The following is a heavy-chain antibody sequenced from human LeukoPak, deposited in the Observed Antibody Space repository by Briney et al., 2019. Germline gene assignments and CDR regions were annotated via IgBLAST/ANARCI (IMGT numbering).Heavy chain of an antibody. CDR3: ARGCSSTSCYFDY. CDR2: IIPIFGIA. D-gene: IGHD2-2*01. CDR1: GGTFSSYA. V-gene: IGHV1-69*04. Sequence: SVKVSCKASGGTFSSYAISWVRQAPGQGLEWMGRIIPIFGIANYAQKFQGRVTISADKSTSTAYMELSSLRSEDTAVYYCARGCSSTSCYFDYWGQGTLVTVSS. J-gene: IGHJ4*02.